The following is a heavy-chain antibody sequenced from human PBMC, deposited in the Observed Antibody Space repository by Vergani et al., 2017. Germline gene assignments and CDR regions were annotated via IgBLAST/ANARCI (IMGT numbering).Heavy chain of an antibody. CDR3: AKDLGNNGGRYFDWLSFDY. D-gene: IGHD3-9*01. V-gene: IGHV1-8*02. Sequence: QVQLVQSGAEVKKPGASVKVSCKASGYTFTSYDINWVRQATGQGLEWMGWMNPNSGNTGYAQKFQGRVTMTRNTSISTAYMELSSLRSEDTAVYYCAKDLGNNGGRYFDWLSFDYWGQGTLVTVSS. CDR2: MNPNSGNT. CDR1: GYTFTSYD. J-gene: IGHJ4*02.